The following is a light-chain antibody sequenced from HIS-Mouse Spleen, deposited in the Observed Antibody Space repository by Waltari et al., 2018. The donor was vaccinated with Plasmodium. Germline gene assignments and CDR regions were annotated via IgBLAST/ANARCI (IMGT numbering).Light chain of an antibody. CDR3: QQYNNWSPYT. J-gene: IGKJ2*01. CDR2: GAS. V-gene: IGKV3-15*01. CDR1: QSVSSN. Sequence: EIVMPQSPATLSVSPGERATLSCRASQSVSSNLAWYQQKPGQAPRLLIYGASTRATGIPARFSGSGSATEFTLTISSMQSEDFAVYYCQQYNNWSPYTFGQGTKLEIK.